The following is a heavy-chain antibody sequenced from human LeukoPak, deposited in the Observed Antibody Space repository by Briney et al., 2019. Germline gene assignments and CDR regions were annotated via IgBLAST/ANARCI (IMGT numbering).Heavy chain of an antibody. D-gene: IGHD1-26*01. J-gene: IGHJ4*02. Sequence: GGSLRLSCAASGFTFSSYAMHWVRQAPGKGLEYVSAISSNGGSTYYANSVKGRFTISRDNSKNTLYLQMGSLRAEDMAVYYCARARYSGSYIFDYWGQGTLGTVSS. CDR1: GFTFSSYA. CDR2: ISSNGGST. CDR3: ARARYSGSYIFDY. V-gene: IGHV3-64*01.